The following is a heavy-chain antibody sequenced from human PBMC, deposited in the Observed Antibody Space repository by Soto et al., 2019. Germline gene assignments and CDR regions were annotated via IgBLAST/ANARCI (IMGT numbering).Heavy chain of an antibody. J-gene: IGHJ5*02. CDR3: ARVLGPDNWFDP. CDR2: IYYSGST. Sequence: PSETLSLTCTVSGGSISSYYWSWIRQPPGKGLEWIGYIYYSGSTNYNPSLKSRVTISVDTSKNQFSLKLSSVTAADTAVYYCARVLGPDNWFDPWGQGTLVTVSS. V-gene: IGHV4-59*01. CDR1: GGSISSYY.